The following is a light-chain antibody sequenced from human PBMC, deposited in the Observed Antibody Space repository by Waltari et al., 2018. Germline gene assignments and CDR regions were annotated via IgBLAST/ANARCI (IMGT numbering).Light chain of an antibody. CDR2: QAS. J-gene: IGKJ4*01. Sequence: DIQITQSPSTLSASVGDRFTITCRASQSISNWLDWYKQKPGKAPQLLIYQASTLESGVSSSFRRSGPGTEFTLTISRLQSDDFATYYCQQYNSYSLLTFGGGTKVEIK. CDR3: QQYNSYSLLT. CDR1: QSISNW. V-gene: IGKV1-5*03.